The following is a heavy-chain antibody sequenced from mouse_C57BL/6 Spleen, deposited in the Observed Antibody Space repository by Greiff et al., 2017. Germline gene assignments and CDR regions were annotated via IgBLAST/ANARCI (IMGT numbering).Heavy chain of an antibody. CDR3: ARPLITTVVYFDY. V-gene: IGHV1-64*01. Sequence: QVQLQQSGAELVKPGASVKLSCKASGYTFTSYWMHWVKQRPGQGLEWIGMIHPNSGSTNYNEKFKSKATLTVDKSSSTAYMQLSSLTSEDSAVYYCARPLITTVVYFDYWGQGTTLTVSS. J-gene: IGHJ2*01. CDR2: IHPNSGST. CDR1: GYTFTSYW. D-gene: IGHD1-1*01.